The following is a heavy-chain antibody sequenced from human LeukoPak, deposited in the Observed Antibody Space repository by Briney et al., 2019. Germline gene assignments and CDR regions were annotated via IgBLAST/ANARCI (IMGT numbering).Heavy chain of an antibody. CDR1: GSSIISGYY. J-gene: IGHJ6*03. CDR2: IYHSGST. CDR3: ARVRLLAPYMDV. Sequence: SATLSLSCTVTGSSIISGYYWGWLRQPPGKGLEWIGSIYHSGSTYYNPSLKSRVTISVDTSKNQFSLKLSSVTAAATAVYYCARVRLLAPYMDVWGKGTTVTVSS. D-gene: IGHD2-15*01. V-gene: IGHV4-38-2*02.